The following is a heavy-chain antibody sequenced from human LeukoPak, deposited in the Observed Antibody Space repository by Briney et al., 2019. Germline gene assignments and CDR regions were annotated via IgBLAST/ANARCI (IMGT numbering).Heavy chain of an antibody. CDR1: GYTFTSYG. J-gene: IGHJ4*02. CDR2: INPNSGGT. V-gene: IGHV1-2*02. D-gene: IGHD5-18*01. CDR3: AREGYSYGDY. Sequence: ASVKVSCKASGYTFTSYGISWVRQAPGQGLEWMGWINPNSGGTNYAQKFQGRVTMTRDTSISTAYMELSRLRSDDTAVYYCAREGYSYGDYWGQGTLVTVSS.